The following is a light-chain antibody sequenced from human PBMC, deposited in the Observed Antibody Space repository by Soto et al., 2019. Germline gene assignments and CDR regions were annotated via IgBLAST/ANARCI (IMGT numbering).Light chain of an antibody. CDR2: DAS. J-gene: IGKJ4*01. CDR3: EQRSNWPST. V-gene: IGKV3-11*01. CDR1: QSVSSY. Sequence: EIVLTQSPATLSLSPGERAALSCRASQSVSSYLAWYQQKPGQAPRLLIYDASKRATGIPARFSGRGSGTDFTLTISSLEPEDFAVYFCEQRSNWPSTFGGGTKVEI.